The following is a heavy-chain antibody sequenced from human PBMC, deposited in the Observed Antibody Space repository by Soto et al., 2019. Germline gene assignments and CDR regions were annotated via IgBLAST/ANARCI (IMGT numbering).Heavy chain of an antibody. CDR1: GGSISSYY. J-gene: IGHJ3*02. D-gene: IGHD3-10*01. CDR3: PRDMGRWQQLGVFDI. Sequence: SETLSLTCTVSGGSISSYYWSWIRQPPGKGLEWIGYIYYSGSTNYNPSLKSRVTISVDTSKNQFSLKLSSVTAADTAVYYCPRDMGRWQQLGVFDIWGQGTMVTVSS. V-gene: IGHV4-59*01. CDR2: IYYSGST.